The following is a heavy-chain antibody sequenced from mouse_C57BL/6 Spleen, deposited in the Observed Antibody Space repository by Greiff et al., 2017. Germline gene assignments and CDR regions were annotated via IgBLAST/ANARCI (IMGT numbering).Heavy chain of an antibody. V-gene: IGHV6-6*01. Sequence: EVKVEESGGGLVQPGGSMKLSCAASGFTFSDAWMDWVRQSPEKGLEWVAEIRNKANNHATYYAESVKRRFTISRDDSQSCVYLQMNSLRAEDTGIYYCTYYCYDWGYAMDYWGQGTSVTVSS. CDR2: IRNKANNHAT. J-gene: IGHJ4*01. CDR1: GFTFSDAW. D-gene: IGHD2-12*01. CDR3: TYYCYDWGYAMDY.